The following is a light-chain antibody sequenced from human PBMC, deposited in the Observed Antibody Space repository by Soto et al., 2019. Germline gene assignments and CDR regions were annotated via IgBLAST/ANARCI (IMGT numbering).Light chain of an antibody. V-gene: IGKV3-11*01. Sequence: EIVLTQSPATLSLSPGERATLSCRASQSISSHLAWYQQKPGQTPRLLMYDASNRATALPARFSGSGSGTDFTLTISSLEPEDLAVYYCQQRSTWPLTFGGGTKVEIK. CDR1: QSISSH. CDR3: QQRSTWPLT. J-gene: IGKJ4*01. CDR2: DAS.